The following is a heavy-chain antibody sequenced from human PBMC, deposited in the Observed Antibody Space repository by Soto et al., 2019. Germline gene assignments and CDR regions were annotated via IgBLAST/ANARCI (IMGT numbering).Heavy chain of an antibody. CDR2: IKSKTDGGTT. D-gene: IGHD5-18*01. CDR3: TTDFTDTAMVTDWFDP. V-gene: IGHV3-15*01. CDR1: GFTFSRFW. Sequence: GGSLRLSCAVSGFTFSRFWMGWVRQAPGKGLEWVGRIKSKTDGGTTDYAAPVKGRFTISRDDSKNTLYLQMNSLKTEDTAVYYCTTDFTDTAMVTDWFDPWGQGTLVTVSS. J-gene: IGHJ5*02.